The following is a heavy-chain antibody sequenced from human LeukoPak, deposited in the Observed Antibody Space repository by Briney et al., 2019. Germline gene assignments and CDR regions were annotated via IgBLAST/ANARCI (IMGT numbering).Heavy chain of an antibody. D-gene: IGHD1-1*01. Sequence: GGSLRLSCTASGFTFSSLAMTWVRQAPGKGLEWVSTIRSNGDTTYNADSVKGRFTISRDNSKNTLYLELNSLRVEDTATFYCAKGQELDDGVFDSWGRGILVTVSS. CDR1: GFTFSSLA. J-gene: IGHJ4*02. CDR3: AKGQELDDGVFDS. CDR2: IRSNGDTT. V-gene: IGHV3-23*01.